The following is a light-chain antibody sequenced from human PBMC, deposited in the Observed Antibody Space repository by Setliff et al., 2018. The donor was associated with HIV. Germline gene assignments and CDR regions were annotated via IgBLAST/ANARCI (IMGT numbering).Light chain of an antibody. V-gene: IGLV2-14*01. CDR3: SSYTSSGTLV. CDR2: DVS. J-gene: IGLJ1*01. Sequence: QSALPQPASVSGSPGQSITISCTGTSSDIGAYNYVSWYQQHPGKAPKLMIYDVSSRPSGVSNRFSGSKSGNTASLTISGLQAEDEADYYCSSYTSSGTLVFGTGTKGTVL. CDR1: SSDIGAYNY.